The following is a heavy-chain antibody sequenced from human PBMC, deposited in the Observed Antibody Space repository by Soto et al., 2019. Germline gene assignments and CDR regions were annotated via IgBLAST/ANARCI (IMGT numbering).Heavy chain of an antibody. V-gene: IGHV1-69*12. CDR1: GGTFSSYT. CDR2: IIPIFGTA. CDR3: ARGNHRWLQLWYFDL. D-gene: IGHD5-12*01. J-gene: IGHJ2*01. Sequence: QVQLVQSGAEVKKPGSSVTVSCKASGGTFSSYTISWVRQAPGQGLEWMGGIIPIFGTANYAQKFQGRVTITVDESTSTAYMELGSLRSEDTAVYYCARGNHRWLQLWYFDLWGRGTLVTVSS.